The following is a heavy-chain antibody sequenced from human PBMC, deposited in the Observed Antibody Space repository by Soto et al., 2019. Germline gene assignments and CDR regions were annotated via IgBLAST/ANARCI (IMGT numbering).Heavy chain of an antibody. CDR2: IYHSGST. D-gene: IGHD3-10*01. CDR3: ASRPPSYYGSGSYGFDP. Sequence: QLQLQESGSGLVKPSQTLSLTCAVSGGSISSGGYSWSWIRQPPGKGLECIGYIYHSGSTYYNPSLKSRVTISVDRSKNQSSLKLSSVTAADTAVYDCASRPPSYYGSGSYGFDPWGQGTLVTVSS. CDR1: GGSISSGGYS. V-gene: IGHV4-30-2*01. J-gene: IGHJ5*02.